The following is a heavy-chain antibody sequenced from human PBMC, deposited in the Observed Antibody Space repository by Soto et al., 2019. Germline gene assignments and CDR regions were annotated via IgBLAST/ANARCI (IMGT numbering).Heavy chain of an antibody. CDR2: ISYDGSNK. CDR1: GFSFSSYG. V-gene: IGHV3-30*18. J-gene: IGHJ4*02. Sequence: QVPLVESGGGVVQPGRSLRLSCAASGFSFSSYGMHWVRQAPGKGLEWVAVISYDGSNKYYADSVEGRFTISRDNSKNTLYLQVNSLRGEDTSVYYCAKELQRGVASLDYWGQGTLVIVSS. CDR3: AKELQRGVASLDY. D-gene: IGHD3-10*01.